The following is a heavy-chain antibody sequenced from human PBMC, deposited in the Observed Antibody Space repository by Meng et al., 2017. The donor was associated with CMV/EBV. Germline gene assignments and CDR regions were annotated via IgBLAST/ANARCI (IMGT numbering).Heavy chain of an antibody. J-gene: IGHJ5*02. CDR2: IYYSGST. D-gene: IGHD2-15*01. CDR3: ARVYCSGGSCYGNWFDP. CDR1: RGSISSGDYY. V-gene: IGHV4-30-4*08. Sequence: VPLQESGPRLARSYRTLSLTCPGSRGSISSGDYYWSWIRQPPGKGLEWIGYIYYSGSTYYNPSLKSRVTISVDTSKNQFSLKLSSVTAADTAVYYCARVYCSGGSCYGNWFDPWGQGTLVTVSS.